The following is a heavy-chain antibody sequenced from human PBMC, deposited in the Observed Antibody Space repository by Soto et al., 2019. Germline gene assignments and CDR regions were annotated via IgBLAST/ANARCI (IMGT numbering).Heavy chain of an antibody. J-gene: IGHJ5*02. V-gene: IGHV5-51*01. Sequence: GESLKISCKGSGYGFSIHWVAWLRQMPGKGLEWVGIIYPGNSNTMYSPSFQGQVTISADKSISTAYLQWSSLKASDTAMYYCARGLRITIFGVVIVDWFDPWGQGTMVTVSS. D-gene: IGHD3-3*01. CDR2: IYPGNSNT. CDR3: ARGLRITIFGVVIVDWFDP. CDR1: GYGFSIHW.